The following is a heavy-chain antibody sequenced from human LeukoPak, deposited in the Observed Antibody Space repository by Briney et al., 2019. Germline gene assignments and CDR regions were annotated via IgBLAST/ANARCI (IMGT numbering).Heavy chain of an antibody. D-gene: IGHD6-6*01. V-gene: IGHV4-31*03. CDR2: IYYSGST. CDR3: ARESSIAARNWFDP. Sequence: PSQTLSLTGTVSGGSISSGGYYWSWIRQHPGKGLEWIGYIYYSGSTYYNPSLKSRVTISVDTSKNQFSLKLSSVTAADTAVYYCARESSIAARNWFDPWGQGTLVTVSS. J-gene: IGHJ5*02. CDR1: GGSISSGGYY.